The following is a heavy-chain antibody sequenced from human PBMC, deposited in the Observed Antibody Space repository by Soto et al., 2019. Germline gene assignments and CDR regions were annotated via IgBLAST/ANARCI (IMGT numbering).Heavy chain of an antibody. D-gene: IGHD2-2*01. Sequence: GESLKISCKGSGYSFTNYWIGWVRQMPGKGLEWMGIIYPGDSKTRYSPTFQGQVTIAAAKSISTAYLQWSSLRASDTAIDYCARPGYCTTTTCYPLIDYCGQGTLVTVSS. V-gene: IGHV5-51*01. CDR3: ARPGYCTTTTCYPLIDY. CDR2: IYPGDSKT. CDR1: GYSFTNYW. J-gene: IGHJ4*02.